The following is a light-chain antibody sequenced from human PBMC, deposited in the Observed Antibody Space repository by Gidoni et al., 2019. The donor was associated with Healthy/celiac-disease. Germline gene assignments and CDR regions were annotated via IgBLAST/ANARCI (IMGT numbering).Light chain of an antibody. CDR3: QQSYSTPGT. J-gene: IGKJ1*01. CDR2: AAS. CDR1: QSISSY. V-gene: IGKV1-39*01. Sequence: DIQMTPSPSPPPASVGDRVTITCRASQSISSYLNWYQQKPGKAPKLLIYAASSLQSGVPSRFSGSGSGTDFTLTISSLQPEDFATYYCQQSYSTPGTFGQGTKVEIK.